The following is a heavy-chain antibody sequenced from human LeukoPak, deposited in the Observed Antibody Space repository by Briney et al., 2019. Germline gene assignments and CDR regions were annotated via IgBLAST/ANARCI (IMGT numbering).Heavy chain of an antibody. CDR1: GGSISSGSYF. J-gene: IGHJ4*02. D-gene: IGHD2-2*01. Sequence: SETLSLTCTVSGGSISSGSYFWSWIRQPAGKGLEWIGRIYTSWSTNYNPSLKRRVTISVDTSKNEFSLKLSSVTAADTAVYYCAKRYCSSTTSYDDRGAFDYWGQGTLVTVSS. V-gene: IGHV4-61*02. CDR3: AKRYCSSTTSYDDRGAFDY. CDR2: IYTSWST.